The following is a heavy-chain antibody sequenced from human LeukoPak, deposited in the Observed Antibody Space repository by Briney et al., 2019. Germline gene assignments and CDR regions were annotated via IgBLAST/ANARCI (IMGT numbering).Heavy chain of an antibody. CDR2: ISRTSNYI. CDR1: GFTFSSYS. J-gene: IGHJ4*02. D-gene: IGHD5-18*01. V-gene: IGHV3-21*01. Sequence: GGSLRLSCAASGFTFSSYSMNWVRQAPGKGLEWVSSISRTSNYIYYADSVKGRFTISRDNAKTSLYLQMNSLRAEDTAVYYCARDDRYSYGYSQSGHFDYWGQGILVIVSS. CDR3: ARDDRYSYGYSQSGHFDY.